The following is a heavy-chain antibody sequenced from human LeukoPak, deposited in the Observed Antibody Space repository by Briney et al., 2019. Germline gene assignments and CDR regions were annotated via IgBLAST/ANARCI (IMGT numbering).Heavy chain of an antibody. CDR1: GFRFSDYA. CDR2: ISGRSGRT. V-gene: IGHV3-23*01. D-gene: IGHD6-13*01. CDR3: AKDGHTSSWYPSIYFYMDV. Sequence: GPSLRPACAPSGFRFSDYAISCARQSRGTWLLLVSTISGRSGRTYYADSVQGRFTISRDNSKNTLHLQVSSLRAEDTAVYYCAKDGHTSSWYPSIYFYMDVWGKGTSVTVSS. J-gene: IGHJ6*03.